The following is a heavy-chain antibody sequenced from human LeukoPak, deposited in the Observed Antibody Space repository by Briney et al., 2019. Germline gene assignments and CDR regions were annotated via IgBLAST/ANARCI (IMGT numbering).Heavy chain of an antibody. CDR2: IYYSGST. J-gene: IGHJ5*02. V-gene: IGHV4-31*03. Sequence: PSETLSLTCTVSGGSISSGGYSWSWIRQHPGKGLEWIGYIYYSGSTYYNPSLKSRVTISVDTSKNQFSLKLSSVTAADTAVYYCARVSYDILTGYYRVNWFDPWGQGTLVTVSS. D-gene: IGHD3-9*01. CDR3: ARVSYDILTGYYRVNWFDP. CDR1: GGSISSGGYS.